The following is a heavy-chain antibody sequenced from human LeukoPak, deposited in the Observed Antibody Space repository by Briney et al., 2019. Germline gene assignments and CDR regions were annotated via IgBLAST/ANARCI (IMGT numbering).Heavy chain of an antibody. CDR1: GGSISSYY. V-gene: IGHV4-59*01. CDR2: IYYSGST. J-gene: IGHJ3*02. CDR3: ARERSLWFGESRALDI. D-gene: IGHD3-10*01. Sequence: PSETLSLTCTVSGGSISSYYWSWIRQPPGKGLEWIGYIYYSGSTNYNPSLKSRVTISVDTSKNQFSLKLSSVTAADTAVYYCARERSLWFGESRALDIWGQGTMVTVSS.